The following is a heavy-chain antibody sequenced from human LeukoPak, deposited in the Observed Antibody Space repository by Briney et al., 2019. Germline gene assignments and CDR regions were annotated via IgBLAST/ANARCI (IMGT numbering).Heavy chain of an antibody. CDR2: ISYDGSNK. D-gene: IGHD3-22*01. J-gene: IGHJ4*02. V-gene: IGHV3-30-3*01. CDR1: GFTFSSYA. CDR3: ARAGDSSGYYLSFDY. Sequence: GGSLRLSCAASGFTFSSYAMHWVRQAPGKGLEWVAVISYDGSNKYYADSVKGRFTISRDNSKNTLYLQMNSLRAEDTAVYYCARAGDSSGYYLSFDYWGQGTLVTVSS.